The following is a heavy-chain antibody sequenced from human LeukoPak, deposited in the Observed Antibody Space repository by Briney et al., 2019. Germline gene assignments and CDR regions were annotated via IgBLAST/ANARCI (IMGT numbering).Heavy chain of an antibody. Sequence: GGSLRLSCTAFRLTFDEYTMHWVRQVPGKGLEWISVIGWNSESKYYLESVKGRFTISGDNSKNSLYLQMNSLRVDDTGFYYCTKDRSRSYSSFDAWGQGTLVAVSS. J-gene: IGHJ4*02. V-gene: IGHV3-43*01. CDR2: IGWNSESK. D-gene: IGHD6-19*01. CDR1: RLTFDEYT. CDR3: TKDRSRSYSSFDA.